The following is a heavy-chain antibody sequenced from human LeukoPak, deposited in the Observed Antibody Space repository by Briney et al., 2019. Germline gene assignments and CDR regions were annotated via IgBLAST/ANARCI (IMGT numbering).Heavy chain of an antibody. D-gene: IGHD4-17*01. J-gene: IGHJ3*02. CDR2: ISSSSSYT. CDR3: AKARLRNDAFDI. CDR1: GFAFSEYY. Sequence: GRSLRPSCAASGFAFSEYYMNWNRQAPGKGLEWVSYISSSSSYTNYADSVKGRFTISRDNAKNSLCLQMNSLRAEDTAVYYCAKARLRNDAFDIWAQGTRVTVSS. V-gene: IGHV3-11*03.